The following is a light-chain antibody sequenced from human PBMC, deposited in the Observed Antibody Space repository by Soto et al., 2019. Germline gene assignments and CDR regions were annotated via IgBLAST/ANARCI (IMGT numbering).Light chain of an antibody. CDR3: CSHAGSYTYV. V-gene: IGLV2-11*01. CDR2: DVS. J-gene: IGLJ1*01. CDR1: SSDVGDYNY. Sequence: QSALARPRSVSGSPGQSVTISCTGTSSDVGDYNYVSWYQQHPGKVPKVMIYDVSKRPSGVPDRFSGSKSGNTASLTISGLQAEDEADYYCCSHAGSYTYVFGTGTKVTVL.